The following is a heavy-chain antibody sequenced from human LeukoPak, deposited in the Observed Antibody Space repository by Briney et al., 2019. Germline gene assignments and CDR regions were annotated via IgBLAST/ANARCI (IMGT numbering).Heavy chain of an antibody. J-gene: IGHJ4*02. D-gene: IGHD5-12*01. Sequence: GGSLRLSCAASGFTLSSHWMIWVRQAPGKGLEGVANINQAGSAKYYVDSVKGRFTISRDNDKNSLYLEMNSLRAEDTAVYYCGTWSGYSGYDLDYWGQGALVTVSS. CDR2: INQAGSAK. V-gene: IGHV3-7*01. CDR3: GTWSGYSGYDLDY. CDR1: GFTLSSHW.